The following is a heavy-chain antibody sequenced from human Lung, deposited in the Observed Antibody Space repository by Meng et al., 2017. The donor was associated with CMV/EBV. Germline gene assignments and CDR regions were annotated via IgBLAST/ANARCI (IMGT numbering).Heavy chain of an antibody. CDR1: VGSISSGDYY. D-gene: IGHD5-18*01. CDR3: ARALDTAMVTFDY. J-gene: IGHJ4*02. Sequence: LKESGPGLVKHSQPLSLTCTVSVGSISSGDYYWRWIRQPPGKGLEWIGYIYYSGSAYYNPSLKSRVTISVDTSKNQFSLKLSSVTAADTAVYYCARALDTAMVTFDYWGQGTLVTVSS. V-gene: IGHV4-30-4*08. CDR2: IYYSGSA.